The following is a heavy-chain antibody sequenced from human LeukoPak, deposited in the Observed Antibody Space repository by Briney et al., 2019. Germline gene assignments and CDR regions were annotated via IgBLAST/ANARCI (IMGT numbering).Heavy chain of an antibody. D-gene: IGHD3-10*01. Sequence: SETLSLTCTVSGGSISSYYWNWIRQPPGKGLEWIGYIYYSGSTNYNPSLKSRVTISVDTSKNQFSLRLSSVTAADTAVYYCARSITMVRGVIYFDYWGQGTLVTVSS. CDR3: ARSITMVRGVIYFDY. J-gene: IGHJ4*02. V-gene: IGHV4-59*01. CDR2: IYYSGST. CDR1: GGSISSYY.